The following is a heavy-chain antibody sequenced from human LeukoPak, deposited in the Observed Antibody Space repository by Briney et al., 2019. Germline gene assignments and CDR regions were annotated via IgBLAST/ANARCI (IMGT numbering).Heavy chain of an antibody. J-gene: IGHJ4*02. CDR2: KHYSGTT. CDR1: GGSVSSGTYY. Sequence: SETLSLTCTVSGGSVSSGTYYWTWIRQHPGRGLEWIGFKHYSGTTYYNPSLRSRVSISVDTSKNQFSLILSSVTAADTAVYYRARSTWLQPTFYFDDWGQGTLVTVSS. D-gene: IGHD5-24*01. CDR3: ARSTWLQPTFYFDD. V-gene: IGHV4-31*03.